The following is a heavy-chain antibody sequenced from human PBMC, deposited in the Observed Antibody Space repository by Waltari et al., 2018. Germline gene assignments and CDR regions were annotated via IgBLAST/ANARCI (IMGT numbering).Heavy chain of an antibody. V-gene: IGHV1-2*06. J-gene: IGHJ4*02. D-gene: IGHD3-10*01. CDR2: INPNSGGT. CDR1: GYTFTGYY. Sequence: QVQLVQSGAEVKKPGASVKVSCKASGYTFTGYYMPWVRQAPGQGLEWMGRINPNSGGTNYAQKFQGRVTMTRDTSISTAYMELSRLRSDDTAVYYCARDGVLLWFGELSGPYYFDYWGQGTLVTVSS. CDR3: ARDGVLLWFGELSGPYYFDY.